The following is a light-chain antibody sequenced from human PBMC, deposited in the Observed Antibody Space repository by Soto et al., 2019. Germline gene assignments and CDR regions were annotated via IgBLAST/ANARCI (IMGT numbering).Light chain of an antibody. CDR1: QSISSY. Sequence: GDRVTITCRANQSISSYLNWYQQKPGKAPKLLIYAASTLQSGVPSRFSGSGSGTDFTLTISCLQSEDFATYYCQQYYSYPRTFGQGTKVDIK. J-gene: IGKJ1*01. V-gene: IGKV1-8*01. CDR3: QQYYSYPRT. CDR2: AAS.